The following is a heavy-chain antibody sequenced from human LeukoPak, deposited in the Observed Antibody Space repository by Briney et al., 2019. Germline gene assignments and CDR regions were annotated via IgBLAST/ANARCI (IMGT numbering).Heavy chain of an antibody. CDR3: ARGGFVDRYYYGSGAVDD. V-gene: IGHV1-8*01. J-gene: IGHJ4*02. D-gene: IGHD3-10*01. CDR1: GYTFTSYD. Sequence: ASVTVSCKASGYTFTSYDINWVRQATGQGLEWMGWMNPNSGNTGYAQKLQGRVTMTRNTSISTAYMELSSLRSEDTAVYYCARGGFVDRYYYGSGAVDDWGQGTLVTVSS. CDR2: MNPNSGNT.